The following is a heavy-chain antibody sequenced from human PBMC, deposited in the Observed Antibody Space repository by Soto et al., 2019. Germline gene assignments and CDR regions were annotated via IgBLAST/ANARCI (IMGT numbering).Heavy chain of an antibody. CDR2: IYHSGRI. J-gene: IGHJ4*02. CDR1: GGSISSRSW. Sequence: QVQLQESGPGLVKPSGTLSLTCGVSGGSISSRSWWSWVRQPPKKGLEWIGEIYHSGRINYNPSLKSRVTISLDKSKNQFSLKVSSVIAADTAVYYCARGIDGPTDVVEGIDSWGQGTLVTVSS. CDR3: ARGIDGPTDVVEGIDS. V-gene: IGHV4-4*02. D-gene: IGHD2-15*01.